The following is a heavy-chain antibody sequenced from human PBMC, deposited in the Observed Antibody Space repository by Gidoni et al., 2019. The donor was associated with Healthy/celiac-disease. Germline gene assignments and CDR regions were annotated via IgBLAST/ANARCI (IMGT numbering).Heavy chain of an antibody. J-gene: IGHJ4*02. CDR1: GFTFSSYA. V-gene: IGHV3-23*01. D-gene: IGHD2-8*01. Sequence: EVQLLESRGGLVQPGGSLRLSCAASGFTFSSYAMSWVRQAPGKGLEWVSAISGSGGSTYYADSVKGRFTISRDNSKNTLYLQMNSLRAEDTAVYYCERGGDRGVVDYWGQGTLVTVSS. CDR3: ERGGDRGVVDY. CDR2: ISGSGGST.